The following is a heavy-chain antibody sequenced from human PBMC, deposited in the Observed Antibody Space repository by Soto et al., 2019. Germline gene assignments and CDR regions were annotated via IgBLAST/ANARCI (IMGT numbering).Heavy chain of an antibody. J-gene: IGHJ3*02. Sequence: GGSLRLSCAASGFTFDDYAMHWVRQAPGKGLEWVSGISWNSGSIGYADSVKGRFTISRDNAKNSLYLQMNSLRAEDTALYYCAKDRAAAAERHDAFDIWGQGTMVTVSS. CDR1: GFTFDDYA. CDR3: AKDRAAAAERHDAFDI. V-gene: IGHV3-9*01. D-gene: IGHD6-13*01. CDR2: ISWNSGSI.